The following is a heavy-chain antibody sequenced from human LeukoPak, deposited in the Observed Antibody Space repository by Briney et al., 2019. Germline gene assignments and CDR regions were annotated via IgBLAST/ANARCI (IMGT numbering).Heavy chain of an antibody. CDR2: INHSGST. CDR1: GGSFSGHY. V-gene: IGHV4-34*01. CDR3: ARGPDYDFWSGYYTEDQFDY. Sequence: PSETPSLTCAVYGGSFSGHYWSWIRQPPGQGLEWIGEINHSGSTNYNPSLKSRVTISVDTSKNQFSLKLSSVTAADTAVYHCARGPDYDFWSGYYTEDQFDYWGQGTLVIVSS. D-gene: IGHD3-3*01. J-gene: IGHJ4*02.